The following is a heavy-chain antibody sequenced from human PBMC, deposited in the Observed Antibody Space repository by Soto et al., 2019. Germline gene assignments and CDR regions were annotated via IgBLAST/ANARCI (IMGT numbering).Heavy chain of an antibody. D-gene: IGHD2-21*02. CDR2: IYYSGST. V-gene: IGHV4-4*02. J-gene: IGHJ4*02. CDR1: GGSISSSNW. CDR3: ASSDCASSAY. Sequence: QVQLQESGPGLVKPSGTLSLTCAVSGGSISSSNWWSWVRQPPGKGLVWIGGIYYSGSTNYNPSLKRRVTIPVDKSKNHFSLKLSSVTAADTAVYYCASSDCASSAYWGQGTLVNVSS.